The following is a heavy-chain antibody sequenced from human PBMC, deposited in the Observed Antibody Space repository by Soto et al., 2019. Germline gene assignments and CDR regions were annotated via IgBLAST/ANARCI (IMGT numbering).Heavy chain of an antibody. J-gene: IGHJ4*02. CDR3: ARDADYIVDY. Sequence: GASVKVSCKASGYTFNNYGISWVRLAPGQGLEWMGWISAYNGNTNYAQKFQGRVTMTTDTSTSTAYMELRSLRSDDTAVYSCARDADYIVDYWGQGTLVTVSS. V-gene: IGHV1-18*01. CDR2: ISAYNGNT. D-gene: IGHD4-4*01. CDR1: GYTFNNYG.